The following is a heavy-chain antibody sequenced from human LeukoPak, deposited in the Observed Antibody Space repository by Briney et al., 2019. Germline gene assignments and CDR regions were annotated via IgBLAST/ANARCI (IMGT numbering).Heavy chain of an antibody. CDR2: IRQDGSDK. CDR1: GFMFNNYW. D-gene: IGHD3-10*01. CDR3: ARDKGFGASSFDY. J-gene: IGHJ4*02. Sequence: PGGSLRLSCVVSGFMFNNYWMSWVRQAPGKGLEGVATIRQDGSDKYFLDSVRGRFTISRDNAENSLYLQMNSLRADDTAVYYCARDKGFGASSFDYWGQGTLVTVSS. V-gene: IGHV3-7*01.